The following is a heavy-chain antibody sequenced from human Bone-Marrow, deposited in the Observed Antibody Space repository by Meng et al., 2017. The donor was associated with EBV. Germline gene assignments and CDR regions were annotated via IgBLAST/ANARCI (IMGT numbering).Heavy chain of an antibody. Sequence: VQSGDEGKMPGSLVKVSCKASGGTVRRYAITWVRQVPGQGLEWMGGIIHIFRTPNYAQKFQGRVTITADASTDTAYMEMRSLRSEDTAVYYCARGDGSMVRCYYFDHWGLGTLVTVSS. CDR2: IIHIFRTP. J-gene: IGHJ4*02. V-gene: IGHV1-69*01. CDR3: ARGDGSMVRCYYFDH. D-gene: IGHD3-10*01. CDR1: GGTVRRYA.